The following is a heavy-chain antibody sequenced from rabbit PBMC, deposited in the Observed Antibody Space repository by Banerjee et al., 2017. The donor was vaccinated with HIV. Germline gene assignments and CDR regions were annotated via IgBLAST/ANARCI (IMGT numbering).Heavy chain of an antibody. CDR1: GFDFSSYG. J-gene: IGHJ4*01. CDR3: ARDDYSYGSAYAYNL. CDR2: IDPVFGST. V-gene: IGHV1S7*01. Sequence: QLKESGGGLVQPGGSLKLSCKASGFDFSSYGVSWVRQAPGKGLEWIGYIDPVFGSTYYASWVNGRFTISSHNAQNTLYLQLNSLTAADTATYFCARDDYSYGSAYAYNLWGPGTLVTVS. D-gene: IGHD6-1*01.